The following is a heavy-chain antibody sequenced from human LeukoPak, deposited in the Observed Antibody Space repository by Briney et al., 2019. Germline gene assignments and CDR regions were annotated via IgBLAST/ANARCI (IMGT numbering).Heavy chain of an antibody. D-gene: IGHD1-26*01. Sequence: GGSLRLSCAASGFTFSSYAMHWVRQAPGKGLEWVAVISYDGSNKYYADSVKGRFTISRDNSKNTLYLQMNSLRAEDTAVYYCARAYSGSYPLCDYWGQGTLVTVSS. J-gene: IGHJ4*02. V-gene: IGHV3-30-3*01. CDR3: ARAYSGSYPLCDY. CDR1: GFTFSSYA. CDR2: ISYDGSNK.